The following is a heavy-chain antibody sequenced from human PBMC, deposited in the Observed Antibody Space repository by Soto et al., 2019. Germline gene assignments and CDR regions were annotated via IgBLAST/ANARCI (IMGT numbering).Heavy chain of an antibody. D-gene: IGHD1-1*01. V-gene: IGHV1-18*01. Sequence: ASVKVSCKASGYTFTSYGISWVRQAPGQGLEWMGWISAYNGNTNYAQKLQGRVTMTTDTSTSTAYMELRSLRSDDTAVYYCVAAPTEKIQLRQEDDAFDICGQGTMVTVS. CDR3: VAAPTEKIQLRQEDDAFDI. J-gene: IGHJ3*02. CDR1: GYTFTSYG. CDR2: ISAYNGNT.